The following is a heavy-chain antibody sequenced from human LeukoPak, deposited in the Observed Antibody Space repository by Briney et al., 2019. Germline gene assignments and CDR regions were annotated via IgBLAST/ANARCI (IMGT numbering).Heavy chain of an antibody. CDR2: ISYDGSNK. J-gene: IGHJ5*02. Sequence: GGSLRLSCAASGFTFSSYWMSWVRQAPGKGLEWVAVISYDGSNKYYADSVKGRFTISRDNSKNTLYLQMNSLRAEDTAVYYCAKAQLLWFGELFSWFDPWGQGTLVTVSS. D-gene: IGHD3-10*01. CDR3: AKAQLLWFGELFSWFDP. CDR1: GFTFSSYW. V-gene: IGHV3-30*18.